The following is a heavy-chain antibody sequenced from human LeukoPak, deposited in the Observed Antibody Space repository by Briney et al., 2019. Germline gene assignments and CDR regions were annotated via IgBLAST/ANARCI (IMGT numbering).Heavy chain of an antibody. V-gene: IGHV3-20*04. CDR3: ARDRDSSSGYYYLFDY. CDR1: GFTFDDYG. CDR2: INWNGGST. J-gene: IGHJ4*02. Sequence: GSLRLSCAASGFTFDDYGLTWVRQAPGKGLEWVSGINWNGGSTGYADSVKGRFTISRDNAKNFLYLQMNILRAEDTALYYCARDRDSSSGYYYLFDYWGQGTLVTVSS. D-gene: IGHD3-22*01.